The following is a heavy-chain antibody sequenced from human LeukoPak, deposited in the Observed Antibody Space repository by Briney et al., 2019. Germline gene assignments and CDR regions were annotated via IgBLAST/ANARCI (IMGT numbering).Heavy chain of an antibody. Sequence: GGSLRLSCAASGFTFSSDALSWVRQAPGKGLEWVSVISGGGGTTYYSDSVKGRFTISRDNSKNTLYLQMNSLRAEDTAVYYCAKASTFGELNRPFDYWGQGTLVTVSS. CDR2: ISGGGGTT. D-gene: IGHD3-10*01. V-gene: IGHV3-23*01. J-gene: IGHJ4*02. CDR3: AKASTFGELNRPFDY. CDR1: GFTFSSDA.